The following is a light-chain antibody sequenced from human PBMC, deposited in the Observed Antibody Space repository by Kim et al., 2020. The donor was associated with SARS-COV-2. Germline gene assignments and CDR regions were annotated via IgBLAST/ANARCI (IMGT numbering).Light chain of an antibody. CDR1: SSDVGGYKY. Sequence: QSVLTQPPSASGSPGQSVTISCTGTSSDVGGYKYVSWYQQHPGKAPKLIIYEVSKRPSGVPDRFSGSKSANTASLIVSGLQAEDEADYYCSSYAGSNNVFGTGTKVTVL. J-gene: IGLJ1*01. CDR2: EVS. CDR3: SSYAGSNNV. V-gene: IGLV2-8*01.